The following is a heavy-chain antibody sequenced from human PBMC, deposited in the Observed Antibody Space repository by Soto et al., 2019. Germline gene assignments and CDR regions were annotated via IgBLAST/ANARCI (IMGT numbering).Heavy chain of an antibody. Sequence: GASVKVSCKASGGTFSDSTINWVRQAPGQRLEWMGGIIPIFDTANYAEKFQGRVTITADESTSTSFMEVSSLRSEDTAVYYCAKDIVGQQPRFYFDYWGQGTLVTVSS. CDR1: GGTFSDST. J-gene: IGHJ4*02. CDR2: IIPIFDTA. V-gene: IGHV1-69*13. D-gene: IGHD1-26*01. CDR3: AKDIVGQQPRFYFDY.